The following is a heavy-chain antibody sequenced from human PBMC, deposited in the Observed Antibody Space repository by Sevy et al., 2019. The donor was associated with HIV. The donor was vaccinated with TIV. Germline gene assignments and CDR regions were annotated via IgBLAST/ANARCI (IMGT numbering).Heavy chain of an antibody. CDR3: AKKMGGGSGMAFLVDF. Sequence: GGSLRLSCAASGFTFNSFAMGWVRQAPGKGLDWISVISGTGDYTYYADSVKGRFTISRDNSKNTLFLQRNSLRAEDTAIFYCAKKMGGGSGMAFLVDFWGQGTLVTVSS. J-gene: IGHJ4*02. CDR1: GFTFNSFA. D-gene: IGHD5-18*01. V-gene: IGHV3-23*01. CDR2: ISGTGDYT.